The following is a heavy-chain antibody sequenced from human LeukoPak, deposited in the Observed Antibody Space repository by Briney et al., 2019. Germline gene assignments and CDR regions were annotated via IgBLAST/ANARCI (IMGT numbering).Heavy chain of an antibody. CDR1: GYTFTGYY. Sequence: ASVKVSCKATGYTFTGYYMHWVRQAPGQGLEWMGWINPNSGGTNYAQKFQGWVTMTRDTSISTAYMELSRLRSDDTAVYYCARGDSSSWFNPGGYYYYYGMDVWGKGTTVTVSS. J-gene: IGHJ6*04. D-gene: IGHD6-13*01. V-gene: IGHV1-2*04. CDR3: ARGDSSSWFNPGGYYYYYGMDV. CDR2: INPNSGGT.